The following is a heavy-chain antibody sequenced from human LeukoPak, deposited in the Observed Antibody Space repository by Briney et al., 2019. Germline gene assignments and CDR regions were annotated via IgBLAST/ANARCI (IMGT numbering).Heavy chain of an antibody. CDR2: MNPKSGDT. D-gene: IGHD3-10*01. CDR1: GYSFTNYD. V-gene: IGHV1-8*03. Sequence: ASVKVSCKASGYSFTNYDINWVRQATGQGLEWMGWMNPKSGDTGYSQKLQGRVFITRAPSIHTAYMELSSLGSDDTAVYYCARDGRGSRSSWFDPWGQGTLVIVSS. J-gene: IGHJ5*02. CDR3: ARDGRGSRSSWFDP.